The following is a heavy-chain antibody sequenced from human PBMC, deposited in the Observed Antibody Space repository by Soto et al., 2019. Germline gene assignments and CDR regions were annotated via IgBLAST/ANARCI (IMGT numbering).Heavy chain of an antibody. Sequence: QVHLVESGGGVVQPGRSLRLSCAASGFTFSTYGIHWVRQAPGEGLEWVAIISYDGSDKWYVDSVKGRFTVSRGNSKNTFYLQMTTLRPEDTAIYYCASVINSARDGYLYGADYWGQGTLVTVSS. D-gene: IGHD5-18*01. J-gene: IGHJ4*02. CDR3: ASVINSARDGYLYGADY. V-gene: IGHV3-30*03. CDR1: GFTFSTYG. CDR2: ISYDGSDK.